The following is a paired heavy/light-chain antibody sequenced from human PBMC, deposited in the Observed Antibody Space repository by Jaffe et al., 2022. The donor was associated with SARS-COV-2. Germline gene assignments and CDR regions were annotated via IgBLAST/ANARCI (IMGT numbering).Light chain of an antibody. CDR1: QRLVYTDGNTY. CDR2: KVS. Sequence: DVVLTQSPLSLPLTLGQPASISCRSSQRLVYTDGNTYLHWFHQRPGQSPRRLIYKVSNRDSGVPDRFSGSGSGTDFTLKISRVEAEDVGVYYCVQNTHWPPITFGQGTRLEIK. J-gene: IGKJ5*01. CDR3: VQNTHWPPIT. V-gene: IGKV2-30*01.
Heavy chain of an antibody. CDR2: IGTSGDT. V-gene: IGHV3-13*01. CDR1: GFTFSRYD. CDR3: ARGEYFFHGSDYAKEAIYAS. D-gene: IGHD2-21*01. Sequence: EVQLVESGGGLVEPGGSLRLSCAASGFTFSRYDMHWVRQTTGTGLEWVSSIGTSGDTHYADSVKGRFSISRENAKNSLYLQMNSLRAGDTAVYYCARGEYFFHGSDYAKEAIYASWGQGALVTVSS. J-gene: IGHJ5*02.